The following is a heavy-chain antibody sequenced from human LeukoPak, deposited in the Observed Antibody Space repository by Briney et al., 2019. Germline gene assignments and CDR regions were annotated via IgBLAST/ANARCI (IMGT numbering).Heavy chain of an antibody. V-gene: IGHV4-4*02. CDR1: GGSISSSNW. Sequence: SETLSLTCAVSGGSISSSNWWSWVRQPPGKGLEWIGEIYHSGSTNYNPSLKSRVTISVDKSKNQFSLKLSSVTAADTAVYYCARSGPLNWSGRRWYRFDPWGQGTLVTVSS. J-gene: IGHJ5*02. D-gene: IGHD3-3*01. CDR3: ARSGPLNWSGRRWYRFDP. CDR2: IYHSGST.